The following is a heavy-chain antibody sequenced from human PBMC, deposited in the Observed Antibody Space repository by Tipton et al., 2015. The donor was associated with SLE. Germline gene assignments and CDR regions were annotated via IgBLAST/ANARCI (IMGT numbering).Heavy chain of an antibody. CDR2: IYYSGST. D-gene: IGHD3-16*01. CDR3: ARDLGRLYFDY. CDR1: GGSIGNSGYF. Sequence: TLSLTCAVSGGSIGNSGYFWGWIRQPPGKGLEWIGYIYYSGSTNYNPSLKSRVTISVDTSKNQFSLKLSSVTAADTAVYYCARDLGRLYFDYWGQGTLVTVSS. V-gene: IGHV4-61*08. J-gene: IGHJ4*02.